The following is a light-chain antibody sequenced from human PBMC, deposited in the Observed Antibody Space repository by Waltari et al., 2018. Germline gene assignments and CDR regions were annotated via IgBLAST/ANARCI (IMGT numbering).Light chain of an antibody. CDR3: ATWDDSLNAWV. CDR2: TSY. Sequence: QSVLTQPPSSSGTPGQRVTISCSGSISNIVSDTVTWYQKLPGTAPKLLIHTSYQRPSGVPDRFSGSKSGTSASLTISGLQSEDEADYYCATWDDSLNAWVFGGGTKLTVL. V-gene: IGLV1-44*01. J-gene: IGLJ3*02. CDR1: ISNIVSDT.